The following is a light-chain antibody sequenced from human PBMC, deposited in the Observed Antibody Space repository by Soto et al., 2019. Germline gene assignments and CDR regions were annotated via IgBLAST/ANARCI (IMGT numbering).Light chain of an antibody. J-gene: IGLJ1*01. V-gene: IGLV2-14*01. CDR1: SSDVGGYNS. CDR3: SSYTSSSTLV. Sequence: QSVLTQPASVSGSPGQSITISCTGTSSDVGGYNSVSWYRQDPGKAPKLIIYDVTYRPSGVSNRFSGSKSGNTASLTISGLQAEDEADYYCSSYTSSSTLVFGTGTKVTVL. CDR2: DVT.